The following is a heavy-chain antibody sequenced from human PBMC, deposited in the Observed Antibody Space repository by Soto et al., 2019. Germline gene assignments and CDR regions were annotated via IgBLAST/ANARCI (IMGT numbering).Heavy chain of an antibody. D-gene: IGHD6-19*01. Sequence: QITLKESGPTLVSPTQTLTLTCTFAGFSLSTSGLGVGWICQPPGKPLEWLALIYWNDDKRYSPSLKARITITKDTDKNQWVVTMTNMDPVDTGTYYCPHRPSGWYLFDFWGQGTMVTVS. CDR3: PHRPSGWYLFDF. J-gene: IGHJ4*02. V-gene: IGHV2-5*01. CDR1: GFSLSTSGLG. CDR2: IYWNDDK.